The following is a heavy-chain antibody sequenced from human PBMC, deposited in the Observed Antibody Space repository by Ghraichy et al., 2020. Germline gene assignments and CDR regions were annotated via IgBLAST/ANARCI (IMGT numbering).Heavy chain of an antibody. V-gene: IGHV3-33*01. CDR3: ARDHAARPPYYYYMDV. Sequence: GGSLRLSCAASGFTFSSYGMHWVRQAPGKGLEWVAVIWYDGSNKYYADSVKGRFTISRDNSKNTLYLQMNSLRAEDTAVYYCARDHAARPPYYYYMDVWGKGTTVTVSS. CDR1: GFTFSSYG. J-gene: IGHJ6*03. CDR2: IWYDGSNK. D-gene: IGHD6-6*01.